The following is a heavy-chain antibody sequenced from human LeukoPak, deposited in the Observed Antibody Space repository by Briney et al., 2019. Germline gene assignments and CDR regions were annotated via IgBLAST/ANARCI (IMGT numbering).Heavy chain of an antibody. Sequence: QPGGSLRLSCSASGFTFSSFNMNWVRHTPGRGLEWVSYISGSSGSSYYADSVKGRFTISRDNAKNSLYLQMNSLRDEDTAVYYCATYPSEVTTGWGRWFDHWGQGTLVTVSS. D-gene: IGHD1-1*01. V-gene: IGHV3-48*02. CDR3: ATYPSEVTTGWGRWFDH. CDR2: ISGSSGSS. J-gene: IGHJ5*02. CDR1: GFTFSSFN.